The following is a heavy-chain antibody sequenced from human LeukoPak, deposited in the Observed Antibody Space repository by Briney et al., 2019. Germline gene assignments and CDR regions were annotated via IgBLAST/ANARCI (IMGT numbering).Heavy chain of an antibody. CDR3: ARDAYCSSTSCYTPDRYFDY. Sequence: PSETLSLTCTVSGGSISSGGYYWGWIRQHPGKGLEWIGYIYYSGSTYYNPSLKSRVTILVDTSKNQFSLKLSSVTAADTAVYYCARDAYCSSTSCYTPDRYFDYWGQGTLVTVSS. D-gene: IGHD2-2*02. CDR1: GGSISSGGYY. CDR2: IYYSGST. J-gene: IGHJ4*02. V-gene: IGHV4-31*03.